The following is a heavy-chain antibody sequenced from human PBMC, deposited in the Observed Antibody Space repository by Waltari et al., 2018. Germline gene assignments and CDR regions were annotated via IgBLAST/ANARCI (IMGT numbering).Heavy chain of an antibody. CDR2: INHIGST. CDR1: GGSFSGYY. J-gene: IGHJ4*02. D-gene: IGHD6-19*01. CDR3: ARGMGIAVAGPTSYFDY. Sequence: QVQLQQWGAGLLKPSETLSLTCAVYGGSFSGYYWSWIRQPPGKGLEWIGEINHIGSTNYTPSLKSRVTISVDTSKNQFSLKLSSVTAADTAVYYCARGMGIAVAGPTSYFDYWGQGTLVTVSS. V-gene: IGHV4-34*01.